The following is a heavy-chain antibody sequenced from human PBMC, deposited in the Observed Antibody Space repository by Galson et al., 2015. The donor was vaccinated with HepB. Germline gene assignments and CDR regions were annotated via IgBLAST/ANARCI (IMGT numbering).Heavy chain of an antibody. V-gene: IGHV1-69*13. D-gene: IGHD4-23*01. CDR1: GGSFSSYA. CDR3: ARASPQTHGLRWDAFDI. CDR2: IIPIFGTA. J-gene: IGHJ3*02. Sequence: SVKVSCKASGGSFSSYAISWVRQAPGQGLEWMGGIIPIFGTANYAQKFQGRVTITADESTSTAYIELSSLRSEDTAVYYCARASPQTHGLRWDAFDIWGQVTMVTVSS.